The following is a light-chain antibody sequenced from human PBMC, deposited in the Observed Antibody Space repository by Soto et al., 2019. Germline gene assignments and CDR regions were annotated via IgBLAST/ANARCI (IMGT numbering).Light chain of an antibody. CDR3: TSYTSDNTRV. CDR2: EVS. V-gene: IGLV2-14*01. Sequence: QSALTQTASVSGSPGQSITISCTGTSSDVGGYNYVSWYQQHPGKAPKLMIYEVSNRPAGISNRFSGSKSGNTASLTISGLQAEDEADYYCTSYTSDNTRVFGGGTKLTVL. J-gene: IGLJ3*02. CDR1: SSDVGGYNY.